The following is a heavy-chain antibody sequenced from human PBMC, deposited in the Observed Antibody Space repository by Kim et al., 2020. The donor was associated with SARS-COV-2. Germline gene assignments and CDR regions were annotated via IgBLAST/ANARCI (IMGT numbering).Heavy chain of an antibody. Sequence: GGSLRLSCAASGFTFSSYAMHWVRQAPGKGLEWVAVISYDGINKYYADSVKGRFTISRDNSKNTLYLQMNSLRAEDTAVYYCARDLKYYYDSSGYRKPLGGMDVWGQGTTVTVSS. CDR1: GFTFSSYA. CDR2: ISYDGINK. D-gene: IGHD3-22*01. CDR3: ARDLKYYYDSSGYRKPLGGMDV. J-gene: IGHJ6*02. V-gene: IGHV3-30*04.